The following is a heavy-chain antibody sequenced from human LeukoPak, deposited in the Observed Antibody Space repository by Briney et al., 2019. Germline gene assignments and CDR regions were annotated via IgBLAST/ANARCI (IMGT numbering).Heavy chain of an antibody. CDR2: IYYTGST. CDR1: GGSISTSNYY. CDR3: ARGRDSSSSVGY. J-gene: IGHJ4*02. V-gene: IGHV4-61*05. Sequence: EPSETLSLTCSVSGGSISTSNYYWVWIRQPPGKGLEWIGYIYYTGSTNYNPSLKSRVTISVDTSKNQFSLKLSSVTAADTAVYYCARGRDSSSSVGYWGQGTLVTVSS. D-gene: IGHD6-6*01.